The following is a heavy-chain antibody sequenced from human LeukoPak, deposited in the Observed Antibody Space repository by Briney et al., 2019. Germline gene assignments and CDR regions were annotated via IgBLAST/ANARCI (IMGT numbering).Heavy chain of an antibody. D-gene: IGHD3-10*01. Sequence: GGSLRLSCAASGFTLSRYWMHWVREAPGKGLVWVSGINSDGSSTTYADSVKGRFTISRDNAKNTLYLQMNSLRAEDTSVYYCARGKAGVDTNWYFDLWGRGTLVTVSS. CDR3: ARGKAGVDTNWYFDL. V-gene: IGHV3-74*03. J-gene: IGHJ2*01. CDR2: INSDGSST. CDR1: GFTLSRYW.